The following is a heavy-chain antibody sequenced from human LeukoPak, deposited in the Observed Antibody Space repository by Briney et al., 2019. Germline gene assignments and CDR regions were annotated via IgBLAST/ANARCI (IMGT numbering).Heavy chain of an antibody. Sequence: ASVKVSCKASGYTFTSYGISWVRQAPGQGLEWMGWISAYIGNTNYAQKLQGRVTMTTDTSTSTAYMELRSLRSDDTAVYYCARDLGAYSSGWYAQVGMGVWGQGTTVTVSS. J-gene: IGHJ6*02. V-gene: IGHV1-18*01. CDR2: ISAYIGNT. CDR1: GYTFTSYG. CDR3: ARDLGAYSSGWYAQVGMGV. D-gene: IGHD6-19*01.